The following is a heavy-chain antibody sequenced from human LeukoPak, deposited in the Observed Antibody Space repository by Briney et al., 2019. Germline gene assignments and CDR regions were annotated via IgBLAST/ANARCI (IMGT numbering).Heavy chain of an antibody. CDR2: ISSSSSYT. D-gene: IGHD5-18*01. V-gene: IGHV3-11*06. CDR3: ARVPGYSYGALDY. J-gene: IGHJ4*02. CDR1: GFTFSDYY. Sequence: PGGFLRLSCAASGFTFSDYYMSWIRQAPGKGLEWVSYISSSSSYTNYADSVKGRFTISRDNAKNSLYLQMNSLRAEDTAVYYCARVPGYSYGALDYWGQGTLVTVSS.